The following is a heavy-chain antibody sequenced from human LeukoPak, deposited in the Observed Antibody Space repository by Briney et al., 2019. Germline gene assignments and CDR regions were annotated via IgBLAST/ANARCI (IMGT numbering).Heavy chain of an antibody. CDR3: ARMGGASLRYYFDY. CDR1: GGSISSYY. V-gene: IGHV4-4*07. J-gene: IGHJ4*02. CDR2: IYTSGST. Sequence: SETLSLTCTVSGGSISSYYWSWIRQPAGKGLEWIGRIYTSGSTNYNPSLKSRVTMSVDTSKNQFSLKLSSVTAADTAVYYCARMGGASLRYYFDYWGQGTLVTVSS. D-gene: IGHD1-26*01.